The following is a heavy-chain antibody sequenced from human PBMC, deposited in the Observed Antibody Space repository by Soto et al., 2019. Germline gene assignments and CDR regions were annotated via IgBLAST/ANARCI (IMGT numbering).Heavy chain of an antibody. Sequence: VGSLRLSCAASGFTFSDYYMSWVRQAPGRGLEWISYSSNSGTFARYATSVKGRFSISRDNANNSLYLEMNSLRVEDTAVYYCARSGDNFNVLDYWGQGTPVTVSS. CDR1: GFTFSDYY. CDR3: ARSGDNFNVLDY. V-gene: IGHV3-11*06. J-gene: IGHJ4*02. D-gene: IGHD1-1*01. CDR2: SSNSGTFA.